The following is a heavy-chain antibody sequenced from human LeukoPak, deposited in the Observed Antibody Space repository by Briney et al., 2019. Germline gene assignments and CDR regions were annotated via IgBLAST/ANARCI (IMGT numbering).Heavy chain of an antibody. CDR3: ARGVEVVPAAIKFDP. J-gene: IGHJ5*02. V-gene: IGHV4-59*01. D-gene: IGHD2-2*02. CDR1: GGSISSYY. Sequence: SETLSLTCTVSGGSISSYYWSWIRQPPVKGLEWIGYIYYSGSTNYNPSLKSRVTISVDTSKNQFSLKLSSVTAADTAVYYCARGVEVVPAAIKFDPWGQGTLVTVSS. CDR2: IYYSGST.